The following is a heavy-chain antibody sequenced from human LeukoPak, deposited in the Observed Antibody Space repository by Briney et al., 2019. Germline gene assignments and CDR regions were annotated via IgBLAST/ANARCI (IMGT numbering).Heavy chain of an antibody. J-gene: IGHJ4*02. D-gene: IGHD1-26*01. Sequence: SETLSLTCAVSGASISSYFWSWIRQPAGKGLEWIGRLYTSGSTNYNPSLKSRVTISVDTSKNQFSLKLSSVTAADTAVYYCARGGAWELLDYWGQGTLVTVSS. CDR3: ARGGAWELLDY. CDR2: LYTSGST. CDR1: GASISSYF. V-gene: IGHV4-4*07.